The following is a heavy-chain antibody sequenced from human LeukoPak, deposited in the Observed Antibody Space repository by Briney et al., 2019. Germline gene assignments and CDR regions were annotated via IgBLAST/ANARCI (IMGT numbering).Heavy chain of an antibody. J-gene: IGHJ4*02. CDR2: IYYSGST. D-gene: IGHD6-13*01. Sequence: SETLSPACTVLGGSIRTSSYYWGWSRQAPGKGLEGTGSIYYSGSTYYNPSLKSRVTISVDTSKNQFSLKLSSVTAADTAVYYCASTVIAAAGTWTFDYWGQGTLVTVSS. CDR1: GGSIRTSSYY. CDR3: ASTVIAAAGTWTFDY. V-gene: IGHV4-39*01.